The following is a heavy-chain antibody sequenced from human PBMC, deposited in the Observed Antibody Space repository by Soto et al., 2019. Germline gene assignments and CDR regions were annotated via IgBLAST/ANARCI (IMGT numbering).Heavy chain of an antibody. CDR1: GFTFRNYA. CDR2: IWSDGSRQ. Sequence: QVRLVESGGGAVQPGRSLKLSCTASGFTFRNYAMHWVRQAPGKGLEWVAFIWSDGSRQDYAESVRGRFTISRDDSNNRVDLQKNSLRVQDPALYYCARDCARGLNLDYWGQGTLVTVTS. CDR3: ARDCARGLNLDY. V-gene: IGHV3-33*01. J-gene: IGHJ4*02. D-gene: IGHD2-21*01.